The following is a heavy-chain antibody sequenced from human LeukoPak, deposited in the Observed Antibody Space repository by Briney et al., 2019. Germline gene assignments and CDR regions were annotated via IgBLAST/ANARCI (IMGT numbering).Heavy chain of an antibody. D-gene: IGHD2-15*01. Sequence: GGSLRLPCAASGFTFSSYAVSWVRQAPGKGLEWVSTISGGGGSTYSADSVKGRFTISRDNSKNTLYLQMNSLRAEDTAVYYCAKGPICSGGSCYFDCWGLGTLVTVSS. CDR2: ISGGGGST. V-gene: IGHV3-23*01. CDR3: AKGPICSGGSCYFDC. J-gene: IGHJ4*02. CDR1: GFTFSSYA.